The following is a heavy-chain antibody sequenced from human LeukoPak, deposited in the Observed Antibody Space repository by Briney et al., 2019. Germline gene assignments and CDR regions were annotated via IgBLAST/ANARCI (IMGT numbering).Heavy chain of an antibody. Sequence: ASVKVSCKASGYTFTNYDINWVRQAPGQGPEWMGWMNPNSGNTDYAQKFQGRVTMTRDTSITTAYMELSSLRSDDTAVYYCARAIAAAGSNWFDTWGQGTRVTVSS. V-gene: IGHV1-8*01. CDR2: MNPNSGNT. D-gene: IGHD6-13*01. CDR1: GYTFTNYD. CDR3: ARAIAAAGSNWFDT. J-gene: IGHJ5*02.